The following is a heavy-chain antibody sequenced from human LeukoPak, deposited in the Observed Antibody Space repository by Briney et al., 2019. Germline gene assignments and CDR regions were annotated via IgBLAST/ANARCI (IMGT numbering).Heavy chain of an antibody. CDR3: AREVQLDRYWIFNDAFDL. J-gene: IGHJ3*01. CDR1: GYSISSGYY. V-gene: IGHV4-38-2*02. Sequence: KPSETLSLTCTVSGYSISSGYYWGRIRPPPGKGLEWIGSIYHSGSTYYNPSLKSRVTISVDTSKNQFSLKLSSVTAEDTAVYYCAREVQLDRYWIFNDAFDLWGQGTMVTVSS. CDR2: IYHSGST. D-gene: IGHD1-1*01.